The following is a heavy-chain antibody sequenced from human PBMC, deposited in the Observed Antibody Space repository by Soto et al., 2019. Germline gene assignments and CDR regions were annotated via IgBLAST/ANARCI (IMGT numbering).Heavy chain of an antibody. CDR2: LANDGSYQ. V-gene: IGHV3-30*03. J-gene: IGHJ4*02. CDR3: ARSIGGSSYYPPDY. CDR1: GFTFSGCG. Sequence: GGSLRLSCAASGFTFSGCGMHWVRQSPGEGLEWVAILANDGSYQYYAESVKGRFTISRDNSKNTLYLQMDSLRPEDTAVYYCARSIGGSSYYPPDYWGQGTLVTVSS. D-gene: IGHD2-15*01.